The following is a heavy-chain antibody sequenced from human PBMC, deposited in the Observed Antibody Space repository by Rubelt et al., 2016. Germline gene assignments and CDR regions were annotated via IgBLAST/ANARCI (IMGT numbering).Heavy chain of an antibody. V-gene: IGHV4-39*01. J-gene: IGHJ4*02. CDR2: LSYTGST. CDR3: ARFRFCSGGSCETDN. D-gene: IGHD2-15*01. CDR1: GGSIRSSSLF. Sequence: QLLLQESGPGLVKPSETLSLTCSVSGGSIRSSSLFWAWIRQPPGKGLEWIGSLSYTGSTSYNPSLKSRVTISADTSKKQISLKLNSVTSADTAGYDCARFRFCSGGSCETDNWGQGTLVTVSS.